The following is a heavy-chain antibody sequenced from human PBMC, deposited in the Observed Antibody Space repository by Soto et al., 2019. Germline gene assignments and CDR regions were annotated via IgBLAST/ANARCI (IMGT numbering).Heavy chain of an antibody. J-gene: IGHJ4*02. Sequence: SETLSLTCTVSGGSISSSSYYWGWIRQPPGKGLEWIGSIYYSGSTYYNPSLKSRVTISVDTSKNQFSLKLSSVTAADTAVYYCARHATYDILTGYYNYWGQGPLVTVPQ. V-gene: IGHV4-39*01. D-gene: IGHD3-9*01. CDR3: ARHATYDILTGYYNY. CDR1: GGSISSSSYY. CDR2: IYYSGST.